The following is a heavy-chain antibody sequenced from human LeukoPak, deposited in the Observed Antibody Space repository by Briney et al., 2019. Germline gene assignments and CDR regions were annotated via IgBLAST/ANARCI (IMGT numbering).Heavy chain of an antibody. Sequence: QAGGSLRLSCAASGSTFSTYAMSWVRQAAGKGLEWVSAISGSGGSTYYADSVKGRFTISRDNSKNTLYLQMNSLRAEDTAVYYCAKDPEYQPLSRFDPWGQGTLVTVSS. CDR2: ISGSGGST. CDR1: GSTFSTYA. J-gene: IGHJ5*02. D-gene: IGHD2-2*01. CDR3: AKDPEYQPLSRFDP. V-gene: IGHV3-23*01.